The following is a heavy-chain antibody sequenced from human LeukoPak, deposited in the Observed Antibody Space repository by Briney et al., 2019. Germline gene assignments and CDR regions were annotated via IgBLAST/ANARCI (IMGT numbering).Heavy chain of an antibody. D-gene: IGHD4-23*01. CDR1: GGSFSGYY. V-gene: IGHV4-34*01. J-gene: IGHJ4*02. CDR2: INHSGST. CDR3: AGTPVVTQEGFDY. Sequence: KPSETLSLTCAVYGGSFSGYYWSWIRQPPGKGLEWIGEINHSGSTNYNPSLKSRVTISVDTSKNQFSLKLRSVTAADTAVYYCAGTPVVTQEGFDYWGQGTLVTVSS.